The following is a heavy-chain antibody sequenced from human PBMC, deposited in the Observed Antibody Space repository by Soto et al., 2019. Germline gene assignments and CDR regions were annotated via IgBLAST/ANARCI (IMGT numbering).Heavy chain of an antibody. CDR3: ARGLLLWFGELFRYNWFDP. CDR2: INHSGST. CDR1: GGSFSGYY. V-gene: IGHV4-34*01. D-gene: IGHD3-10*01. J-gene: IGHJ5*02. Sequence: SETLSLTCAVYGGSFSGYYWSWIRQPPGKGLEWIGEINHSGSTNYNPSLKSRVTISVDTSKNQFSLKLGSVTAADTAVYYCARGLLLWFGELFRYNWFDPWGQGTLVTVSS.